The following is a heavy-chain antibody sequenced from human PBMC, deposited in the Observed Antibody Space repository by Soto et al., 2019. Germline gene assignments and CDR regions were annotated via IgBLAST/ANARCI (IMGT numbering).Heavy chain of an antibody. Sequence: QVQLQESGPGLVKPSQTLSLTCTVSGGSISSGGYYWSWICQHPGKGLEWIGYIYYSGSTYYNPSLKSRVTISVDTSKNQFSLKLSSVTAADTAVYYCARYSYGLNYFDYWGQGTLVTVSS. D-gene: IGHD5-18*01. J-gene: IGHJ4*02. CDR1: GGSISSGGYY. CDR3: ARYSYGLNYFDY. V-gene: IGHV4-31*03. CDR2: IYYSGST.